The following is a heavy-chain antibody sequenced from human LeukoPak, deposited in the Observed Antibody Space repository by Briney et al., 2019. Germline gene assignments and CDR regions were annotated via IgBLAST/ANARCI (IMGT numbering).Heavy chain of an antibody. CDR2: VNRDGSET. Sequence: PGGSLRLSCAASGFTFSSYWMSWARQAPGKGLEWVANVNRDGSETYYLDSVKGRFTISKDNAKNSLYLQMNSLRAEDTALYHCARNNGMDVWGQGTTVIVSS. CDR1: GFTFSSYW. CDR3: ARNNGMDV. J-gene: IGHJ6*02. V-gene: IGHV3-7*03.